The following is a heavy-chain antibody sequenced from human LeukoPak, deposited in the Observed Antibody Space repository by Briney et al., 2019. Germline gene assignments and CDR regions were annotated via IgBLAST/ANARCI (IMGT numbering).Heavy chain of an antibody. CDR1: GFTFSNYW. J-gene: IGHJ3*02. D-gene: IGHD6-13*01. CDR2: IKPDGSEK. CDR3: ARDYSSSSGKHAFDI. Sequence: PGGSLRLSCAASGFTFSNYWMSWVRQAPGKGLEWVANIKPDGSEKFYVDSVKGRFTVSRDDAKNSLYLQMNSLRAEDTAVYYCARDYSSSSGKHAFDIWGQGTMVTVSS. V-gene: IGHV3-7*01.